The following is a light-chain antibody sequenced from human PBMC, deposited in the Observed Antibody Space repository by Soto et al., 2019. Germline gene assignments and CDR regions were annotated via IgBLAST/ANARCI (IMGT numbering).Light chain of an antibody. Sequence: NVFTHTTVTPALSPRGRATPFCRASQSVSSSYLAWYQQKPGQAPRLLIYGASSRATGIPDRFSGSGSGTDFTLTISRLEPEDFAVYYCQQCTNSPLTFGGGTKVDI. J-gene: IGKJ4*01. CDR2: GAS. CDR1: QSVSSSY. V-gene: IGKV3-20*01. CDR3: QQCTNSPLT.